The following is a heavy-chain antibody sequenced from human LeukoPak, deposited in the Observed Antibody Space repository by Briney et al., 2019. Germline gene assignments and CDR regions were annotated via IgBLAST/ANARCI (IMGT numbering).Heavy chain of an antibody. Sequence: PGGSLRLSCAASGFTFDDYAMHWVRQAPGKGLEWVSGISWNSGSIGYADSVKGRFTISRDNAKNSPYLQMNSLRAEDTALYYCAKDIWSGTTPTAYYFDYWGQGTLVTVSS. V-gene: IGHV3-9*01. D-gene: IGHD1-7*01. CDR2: ISWNSGSI. J-gene: IGHJ4*02. CDR1: GFTFDDYA. CDR3: AKDIWSGTTPTAYYFDY.